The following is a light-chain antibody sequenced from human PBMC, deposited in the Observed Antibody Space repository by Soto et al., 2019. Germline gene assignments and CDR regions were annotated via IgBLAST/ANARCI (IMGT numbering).Light chain of an antibody. CDR2: WAS. J-gene: IGKJ1*01. Sequence: DIVMTQSPDSLAVSLGERATINCKSSQSIFYSSNNKNYLAWYQQKPGQPPKLLIYWASTRESGVPDRFSGSGSGTDFTLTISRLQAEDVAVYYRQKYYSSPTWTVGQGTKVDIK. CDR1: QSIFYSSNNKNY. V-gene: IGKV4-1*01. CDR3: QKYYSSPTWT.